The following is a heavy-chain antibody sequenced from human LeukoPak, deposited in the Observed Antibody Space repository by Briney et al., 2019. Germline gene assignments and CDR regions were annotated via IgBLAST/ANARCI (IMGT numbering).Heavy chain of an antibody. V-gene: IGHV3-7*01. Sequence: PGGSLRLSCAASGFTISRYWMNWVRQAPGKGLEWVANIKEDGSEKYYVDSVKGRFTISRDNAKNSLYLQMNSLRAEDTAVYYCARDKGPMIFGVFDYWGQGILVTVSS. CDR2: IKEDGSEK. CDR3: ARDKGPMIFGVFDY. CDR1: GFTISRYW. D-gene: IGHD3/OR15-3a*01. J-gene: IGHJ4*02.